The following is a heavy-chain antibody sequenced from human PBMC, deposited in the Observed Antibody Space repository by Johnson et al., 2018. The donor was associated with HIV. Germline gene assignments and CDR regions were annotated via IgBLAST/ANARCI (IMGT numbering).Heavy chain of an antibody. CDR3: ARGYILTGYSGAFDM. D-gene: IGHD3-9*01. V-gene: IGHV3-66*01. J-gene: IGHJ3*02. CDR2: IYSGGST. Sequence: VLLVESGGGLVQPGGSLRLSCAASGFTVSRNYMSWVRQAPGKGLEWVSVIYSGGSTHFADSVKGRLTIYRDNSKNTVYLQMNSLRAEDTAVYYCARGYILTGYSGAFDMWGQGTMVTVSS. CDR1: GFTVSRNY.